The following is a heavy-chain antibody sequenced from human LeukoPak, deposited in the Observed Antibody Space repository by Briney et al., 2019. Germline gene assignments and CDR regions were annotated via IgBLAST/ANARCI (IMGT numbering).Heavy chain of an antibody. J-gene: IGHJ5*02. CDR2: IYYSGST. D-gene: IGHD3-22*01. Sequence: SETLSLTCTVSGGSISSYYWSWIRQPPGKGLEWIGYIYYSGSTNYNPSLKSRVTISVDTSKNQFSLKLSSVTAADTAVYYCARGGNYYYDSSGYYHWGQGTLATVSS. CDR3: ARGGNYYYDSSGYYH. CDR1: GGSISSYY. V-gene: IGHV4-59*01.